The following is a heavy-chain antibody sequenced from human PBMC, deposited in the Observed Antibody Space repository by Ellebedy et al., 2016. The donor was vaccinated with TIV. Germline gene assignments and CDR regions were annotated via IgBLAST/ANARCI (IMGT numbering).Heavy chain of an antibody. CDR2: IRYDGSNK. Sequence: PGGSLRLSCAASELTLSNYGMHWIRQAPGKGLEWVAFIRYDGSNKYYADSVKGRFTISRDNSKNTLYLQINNMRGDDTAVYYCAKDIGHWPSMDVWGQGTTVTVSS. CDR3: AKDIGHWPSMDV. CDR1: ELTLSNYG. D-gene: IGHD1-1*01. J-gene: IGHJ6*02. V-gene: IGHV3-30*02.